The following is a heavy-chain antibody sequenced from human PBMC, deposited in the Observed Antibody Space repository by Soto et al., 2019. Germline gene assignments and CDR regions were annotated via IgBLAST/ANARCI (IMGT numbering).Heavy chain of an antibody. CDR3: AHIWFGELLDYFDY. V-gene: IGHV2-5*02. J-gene: IGHJ4*02. CDR2: IYWDDDK. Sequence: SLPTLVNPTQALTLTFTFSGCCLSNSRVGVGWIRQPPGKALEWLALIYWDDDKRYSPSLKSRLTITKDTSKNQVVLTMTNMDPVDTATYYCAHIWFGELLDYFDYWGQGTLVTVSS. CDR1: GCCLSNSRVG. D-gene: IGHD3-10*01.